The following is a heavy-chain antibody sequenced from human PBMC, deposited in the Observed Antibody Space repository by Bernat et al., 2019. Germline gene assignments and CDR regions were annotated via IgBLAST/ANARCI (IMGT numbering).Heavy chain of an antibody. CDR2: INHSGST. Sequence: QVQLQQWGAGLLKPSETLSLTCAVYGGSFSGYYWSWIRQPPGKGLEWIGEINHSGSTNYNPSLKSRVTISVDTYKNQFSLKLSSVTAADTAVYYCARGGIVVVVAAANWYFDLWGRGTLVTVSS. V-gene: IGHV4-34*01. CDR3: ARGGIVVVVAAANWYFDL. J-gene: IGHJ2*01. D-gene: IGHD2-15*01. CDR1: GGSFSGYY.